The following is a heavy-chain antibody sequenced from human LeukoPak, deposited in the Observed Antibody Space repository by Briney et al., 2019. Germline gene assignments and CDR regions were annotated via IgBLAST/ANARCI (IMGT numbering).Heavy chain of an antibody. CDR3: ARDRGCSGGSCYGVYYYYYGMDV. Sequence: GGSLRLSCAASGFIFDDYGMSWVRQAPGKGLEWVSGLNWNGDNTSYEDSVKGRFTISRDNAKDSLYLEMNSLRAEDTALYHCARDRGCSGGSCYGVYYYYYGMDVWGQGTTVTVSS. CDR2: LNWNGDNT. D-gene: IGHD2-15*01. CDR1: GFIFDDYG. V-gene: IGHV3-20*01. J-gene: IGHJ6*02.